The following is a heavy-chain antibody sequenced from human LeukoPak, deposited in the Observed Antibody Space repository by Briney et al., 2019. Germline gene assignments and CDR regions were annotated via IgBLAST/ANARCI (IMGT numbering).Heavy chain of an antibody. CDR2: IIPIFGTA. D-gene: IGHD2-2*01. J-gene: IGHJ4*02. V-gene: IGHV1-69*13. CDR3: ARVSSKYCSSTSCYSQWVH. Sequence: GASVKVSCKASGGTFSSYAISWVRQAPGQGLEWMGGIIPIFGTANYAQKFQGRVTITADESTSTAYMELSSLRSEDTAVYYCARVSSKYCSSTSCYSQWVHWGQGTLVTVSS. CDR1: GGTFSSYA.